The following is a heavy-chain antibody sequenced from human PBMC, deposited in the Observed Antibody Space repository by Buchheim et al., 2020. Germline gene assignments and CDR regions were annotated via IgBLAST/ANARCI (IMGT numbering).Heavy chain of an antibody. D-gene: IGHD3-10*01. CDR2: IIPILGIA. J-gene: IGHJ6*02. CDR1: GGTFSSYT. CDR3: ARDQADYYGSGSPPPGMDV. V-gene: IGHV1-69*08. Sequence: QVQLVQSGAEVKKPGSSVKVSCKASGGTFSSYTISWVRQAPGQGLEWMGRIIPILGIANYAQKFQGRVTITADKSTSTAYMELSSLRSEDTAVYYCARDQADYYGSGSPPPGMDVWGQGTT.